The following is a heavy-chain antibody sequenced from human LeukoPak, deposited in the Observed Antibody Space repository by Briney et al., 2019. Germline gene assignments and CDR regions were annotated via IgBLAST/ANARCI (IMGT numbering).Heavy chain of an antibody. CDR2: IHPSGST. CDR3: ARAPEFSSGWLLDW. D-gene: IGHD6-19*01. Sequence: PSETLSLTYTVSGGSISSYYWTWIRQSAGKGLEWIGRIHPSGSTNYNPSLESRVTMSVDTSKKQFSLKVTSVTAADTGVYYCARAPEFSSGWLLDWWGQGSLVTVSS. V-gene: IGHV4-4*07. CDR1: GGSISSYY. J-gene: IGHJ4*02.